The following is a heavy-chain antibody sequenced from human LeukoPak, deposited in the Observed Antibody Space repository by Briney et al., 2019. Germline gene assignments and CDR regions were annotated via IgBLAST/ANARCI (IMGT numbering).Heavy chain of an antibody. D-gene: IGHD3-22*01. CDR1: GGTFSSYA. J-gene: IGHJ4*02. V-gene: IGHV1-69*15. Sequence: SVKVSCKASGGTFSSYAISWVRQAPGQGLEWMGRIIPIFGTANYAQKFQGRVTITADASTSTAYMELSSVRSEDTAVYYCAVSRADSSGYYSDYWGQGTLVTVSS. CDR2: IIPIFGTA. CDR3: AVSRADSSGYYSDY.